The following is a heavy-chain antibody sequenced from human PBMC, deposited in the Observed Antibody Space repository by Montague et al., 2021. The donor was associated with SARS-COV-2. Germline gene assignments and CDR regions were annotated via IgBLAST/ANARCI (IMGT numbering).Heavy chain of an antibody. Sequence: SETLSLTCTVSGVSISGGSYYWAWLRQPPGKVLEWIGSIFYNGGAYDNLSLESRVSISVDTSKRQFFLTLNSVTAADTAVYYCARHSRGYLDPSYFDSWGQGTLVTVSS. CDR2: IFYNGGA. CDR3: ARHSRGYLDPSYFDS. V-gene: IGHV4-39*01. D-gene: IGHD5-12*01. CDR1: GVSISGGSYY. J-gene: IGHJ4*02.